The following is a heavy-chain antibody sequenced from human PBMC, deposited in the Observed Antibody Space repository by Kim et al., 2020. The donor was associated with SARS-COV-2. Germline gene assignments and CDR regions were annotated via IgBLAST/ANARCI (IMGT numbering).Heavy chain of an antibody. Sequence: ASVKVSCKASGYTFTTYAMHWVRQAPGQGLEWVGWINIGNGKTIYSRKFQGRVTITRDTSATTAYMQLNSLESEDTAVYYCTKDGGPTGNSDYWGQGTLVTVSS. V-gene: IGHV1-3*04. CDR2: INIGNGKT. CDR3: TKDGGPTGNSDY. CDR1: GYTFTTYA. D-gene: IGHD1-1*01. J-gene: IGHJ4*02.